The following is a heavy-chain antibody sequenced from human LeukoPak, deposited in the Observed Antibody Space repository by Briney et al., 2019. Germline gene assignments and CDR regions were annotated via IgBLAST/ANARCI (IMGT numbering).Heavy chain of an antibody. Sequence: ASVKASCKASGYTFTSYDINWVRQATGQGLEWMGWMNPNSGNTGYAQKFQGRVTMTRNTSISTAYMELSSLRSEDTAVYYCARVIYSYEDAFDIWGQGTMVTVSS. CDR3: ARVIYSYEDAFDI. CDR1: GYTFTSYD. D-gene: IGHD5-18*01. CDR2: MNPNSGNT. V-gene: IGHV1-8*01. J-gene: IGHJ3*02.